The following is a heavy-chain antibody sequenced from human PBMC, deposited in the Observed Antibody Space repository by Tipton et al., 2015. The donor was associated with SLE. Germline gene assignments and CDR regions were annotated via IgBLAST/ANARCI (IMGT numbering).Heavy chain of an antibody. CDR1: GFTFSSYS. Sequence: SLRLSCAASGFTFSSYSMNWVRQAPGKGLEWVSSISSSSSYIYYADSVKGRFTISRDNAKNSLNLQMNSLRAEDTAVYYCARDRPGYYDSSGYSDWGQGTLVTVSS. J-gene: IGHJ4*02. D-gene: IGHD3-22*01. V-gene: IGHV3-21*03. CDR3: ARDRPGYYDSSGYSD. CDR2: ISSSSSYI.